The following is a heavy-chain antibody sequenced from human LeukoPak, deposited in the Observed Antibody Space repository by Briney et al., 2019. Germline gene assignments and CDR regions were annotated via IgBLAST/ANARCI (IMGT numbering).Heavy chain of an antibody. CDR3: ARSRGSYFDY. J-gene: IGHJ4*02. Sequence: GGSLRLSCAASGFIFSDFYMTWIRQAPGKGLEWVSDITNSGSYTNYAGSVKGRFTISRDNAKNSLYLQMNSLRVEDTAVFNCARSRGSYFDYWGQGTLVIVSS. CDR2: ITNSGSYT. CDR1: GFIFSDFY. V-gene: IGHV3-11*06. D-gene: IGHD1-26*01.